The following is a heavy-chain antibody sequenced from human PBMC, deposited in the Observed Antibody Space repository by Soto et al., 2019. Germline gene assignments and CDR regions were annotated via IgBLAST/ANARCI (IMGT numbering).Heavy chain of an antibody. CDR2: ISGSGGST. D-gene: IGHD1-20*01. CDR1: GFPFSTYV. CDR3: AKGRYNWNDGDFEI. J-gene: IGHJ3*02. Sequence: EVQMLESGGGLVQPGGSLRLSCAASGFPFSTYVMSWVRQAPGKGLEWVSAISGSGGSTYYADSVKGRFTISRDNSKNTLYLQVNSLRAEDTAVYYCAKGRYNWNDGDFEIWGQGTMVIVSS. V-gene: IGHV3-23*01.